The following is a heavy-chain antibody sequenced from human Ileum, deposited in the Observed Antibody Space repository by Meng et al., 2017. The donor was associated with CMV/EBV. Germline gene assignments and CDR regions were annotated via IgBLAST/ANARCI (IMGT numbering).Heavy chain of an antibody. Sequence: GGSLRLSCAASGFIFSSFGMHWVRQAPGMGLEWVAFIRYDGSNEYYADSVKGRFTVSRDNSKNTLYLQMNSLRAEDTAVYYRAKDYDTSEFYSMYYYYGMDVWGQGTTVTVSS. D-gene: IGHD3-9*01. J-gene: IGHJ6*02. CDR3: AKDYDTSEFYSMYYYYGMDV. CDR2: IRYDGSNE. CDR1: GFIFSSFG. V-gene: IGHV3-30*02.